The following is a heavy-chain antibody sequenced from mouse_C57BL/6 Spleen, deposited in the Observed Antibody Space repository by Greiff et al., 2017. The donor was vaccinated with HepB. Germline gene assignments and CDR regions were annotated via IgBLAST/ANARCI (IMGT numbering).Heavy chain of an antibody. Sequence: VQLQESGAELVRPGASVTLSCKASGYTFTDYEMNWVKQTPVHGLEWIGAIDPETGGTAYNQKFKGKAILTADKSSSTANMELRSLTSEDSAVYYRTRWGLRLSWFAYWGQGILVTVST. V-gene: IGHV1-15*01. J-gene: IGHJ3*01. CDR3: TRWGLRLSWFAY. D-gene: IGHD2-4*01. CDR1: GYTFTDYE. CDR2: IDPETGGT.